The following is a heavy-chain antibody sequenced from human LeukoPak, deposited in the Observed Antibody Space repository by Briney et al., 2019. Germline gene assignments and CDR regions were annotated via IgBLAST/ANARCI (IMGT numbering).Heavy chain of an antibody. Sequence: EASVKVSCKASGYTFTSYYMHWVRQAPGQGLEWMGIINPSGGSTSYAQKFQGRVTITADKSTSTAYMELSSLRSEDTAVYYCALLSGWLDYWGQGTLVTVSS. J-gene: IGHJ4*02. D-gene: IGHD6-19*01. CDR3: ALLSGWLDY. CDR1: GYTFTSYY. CDR2: INPSGGST. V-gene: IGHV1-46*01.